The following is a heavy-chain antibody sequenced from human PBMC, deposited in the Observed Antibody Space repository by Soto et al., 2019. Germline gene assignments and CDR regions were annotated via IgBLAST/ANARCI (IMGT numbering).Heavy chain of an antibody. CDR1: GFSFSNVK. V-gene: IGHV3-15*01. CDR2: IKSKTNGGAT. Sequence: GGSLRLSCAASGFSFSNVKMSWVRQAPGTGLEWVARIKSKTNGGATDYATPVKGRFTISRDDSKNTLYLQMNSLQTEDTAMYYCTTDGASGGPDPQDFHSWAQG. CDR3: TTDGASGGPDPQDFHS. D-gene: IGHD2-8*02. J-gene: IGHJ4*02.